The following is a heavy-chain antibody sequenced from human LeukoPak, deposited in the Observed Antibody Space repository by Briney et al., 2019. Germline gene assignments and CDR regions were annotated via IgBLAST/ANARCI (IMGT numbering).Heavy chain of an antibody. CDR1: GGSISSYY. D-gene: IGHD6-13*01. Sequence: SETLSLTCTVSGGSISSYYWSWIRQPPGKGLEWIGYIYYSGSTNYNPSLKSRVTISVDTSKNQFSLKLSSVTAADTAVYYCAGGKGIAAAGHGYWFDPWGQGTLVTVSS. V-gene: IGHV4-59*01. CDR2: IYYSGST. CDR3: AGGKGIAAAGHGYWFDP. J-gene: IGHJ5*02.